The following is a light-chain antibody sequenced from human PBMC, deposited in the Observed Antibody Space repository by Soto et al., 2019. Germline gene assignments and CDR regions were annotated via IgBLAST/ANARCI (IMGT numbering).Light chain of an antibody. CDR2: DAS. V-gene: IGKV4-1*01. J-gene: IGKJ1*01. CDR1: QTILYSSSNKNY. CDR3: QQYNNWPQT. Sequence: DIVMTQSPDSLAVSLGERATINCKSSQTILYSSSNKNYLAWYQQKPGQAPRLLIYDASTRATGIPARFSGSGSGTDFTLTISGLQSEDFAVYYCQQYNNWPQTFGQGTKVDIK.